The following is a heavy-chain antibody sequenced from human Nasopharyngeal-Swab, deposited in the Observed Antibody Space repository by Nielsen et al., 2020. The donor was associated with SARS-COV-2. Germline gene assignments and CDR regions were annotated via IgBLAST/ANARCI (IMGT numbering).Heavy chain of an antibody. J-gene: IGHJ3*02. CDR1: GFTFSGSA. CDR3: TRRAESGDDAFDI. Sequence: GESLKISCAASGFTFSGSAMHWVRQASGKGLEWVGRIRSKANSYATAYAASVKGRFTISRDDSKNTAYLQMNSLRTEGTAAYYCTRRAESGDDAFDIWGQGTMVTVSS. V-gene: IGHV3-73*01. D-gene: IGHD3-10*01. CDR2: IRSKANSYAT.